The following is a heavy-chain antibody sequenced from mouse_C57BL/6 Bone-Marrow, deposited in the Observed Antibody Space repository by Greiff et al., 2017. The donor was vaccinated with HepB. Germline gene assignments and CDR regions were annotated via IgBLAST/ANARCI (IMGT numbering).Heavy chain of an antibody. CDR1: GFTFSDYY. D-gene: IGHD1-1*01. CDR3: ARLRGYGSYYAMDY. Sequence: EVKLVESGGGLVQPGGSLKLSCAASGFTFSDYYMYWVRQTPEKRLEWVAYISNGGGSTCYPDTVKGRFTISRDNAKNTLYLQMSRLKSEDTAMYYCARLRGYGSYYAMDYWGQGTSVTVSS. CDR2: ISNGGGST. V-gene: IGHV5-12*01. J-gene: IGHJ4*01.